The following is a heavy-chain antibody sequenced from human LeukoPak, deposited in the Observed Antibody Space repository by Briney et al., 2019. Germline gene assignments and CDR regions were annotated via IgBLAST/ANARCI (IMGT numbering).Heavy chain of an antibody. D-gene: IGHD3-10*01. CDR1: GGSISSSTYY. CDR3: ARSFGKRYMDV. Sequence: PSETLSLTCTVSGGSISSSTYYWGWIRQPPGKGLEWIGSISYSGSTYYNPSLKSRVTISLDTSKNQSSLKLSSVTAADTAVYYCARSFGKRYMDVWGKGTTVTVSS. CDR2: ISYSGST. J-gene: IGHJ6*03. V-gene: IGHV4-39*01.